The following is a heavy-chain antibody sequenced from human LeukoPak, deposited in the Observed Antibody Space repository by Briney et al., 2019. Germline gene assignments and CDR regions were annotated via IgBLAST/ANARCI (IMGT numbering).Heavy chain of an antibody. CDR3: ARDLGYCTNGVCHTRFDY. V-gene: IGHV3-48*01. J-gene: IGHJ4*02. CDR1: GFTFSSYS. Sequence: GGSLRLSCAASGFTFSSYSMNWVRQAPGKGLEWVSYISSSTTTIYYADSVKGRFTISRDNAKNSLYLQMNSLRAEDTAVYYCARDLGYCTNGVCHTRFDYWGQGTLVAVSS. D-gene: IGHD2-8*01. CDR2: ISSSTTTI.